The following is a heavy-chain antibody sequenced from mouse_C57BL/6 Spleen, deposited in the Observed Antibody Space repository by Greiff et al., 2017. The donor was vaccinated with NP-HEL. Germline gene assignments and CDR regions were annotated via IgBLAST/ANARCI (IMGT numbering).Heavy chain of an antibody. J-gene: IGHJ1*03. D-gene: IGHD1-1*01. CDR2: IDPSDSET. CDR1: GYTFTSYW. V-gene: IGHV1-52*01. Sequence: VQLQQPGAELVRPGSSVKLSCKASGYTFTSYWMHWVKQRPIQGLEWIGNIDPSDSETHYNQKFKDKATLTVDKSSSTAYMQLSSLTSEDSAVYYCARVTTVVSYWYFDVWGTGTTVTVSS. CDR3: ARVTTVVSYWYFDV.